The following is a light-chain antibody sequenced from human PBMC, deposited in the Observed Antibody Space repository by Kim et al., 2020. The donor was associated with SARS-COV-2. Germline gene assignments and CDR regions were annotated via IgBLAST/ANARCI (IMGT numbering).Light chain of an antibody. J-gene: IGLJ2*01. CDR1: SSNIGSNT. V-gene: IGLV1-44*01. CDR2: SNN. Sequence: ELTQPPSASGTPGRRVTISCSGSSSNIGSNTVNWYQQLPGTAPKLLIYSNNQRPSGVPDRFSGSKSGTSASLAISGLQSEDEADYYCAAWDDSLNSVVFGGGTKLTVL. CDR3: AAWDDSLNSVV.